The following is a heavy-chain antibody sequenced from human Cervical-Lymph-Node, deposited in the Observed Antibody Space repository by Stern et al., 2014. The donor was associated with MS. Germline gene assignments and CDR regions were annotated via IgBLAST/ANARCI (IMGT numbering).Heavy chain of an antibody. J-gene: IGHJ4*02. V-gene: IGHV5-51*03. CDR3: ARRGHGYMGIDY. D-gene: IGHD5-24*01. CDR1: GYKFTNNW. CDR2: IDPCDSET. Sequence: VQLVESGAEVKKPGESLRISCEVSGYKFTNNWIGWVRQMPGKGLEWMGIIDPCDSETRYSPSFQGQVTILVDKSNTTAYLQWSSLKASDTALYYCARRGHGYMGIDYWGQGTPVTVSS.